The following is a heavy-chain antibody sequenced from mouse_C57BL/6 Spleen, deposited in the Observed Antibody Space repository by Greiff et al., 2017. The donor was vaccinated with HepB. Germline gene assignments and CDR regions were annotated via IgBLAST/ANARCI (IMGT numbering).Heavy chain of an antibody. Sequence: EVKLMESGPELVKPGASVKISCKASGYSFTGYYMNWVKQSPEKSLEWIGEINPSTGGTTYNQKFKAKATLTVDKSSSTAYMQLKSLTSEDSAVYYCAYSNHAMDYWGQGTSVTVSS. D-gene: IGHD2-5*01. CDR1: GYSFTGYY. CDR2: INPSTGGT. CDR3: AYSNHAMDY. J-gene: IGHJ4*01. V-gene: IGHV1-42*01.